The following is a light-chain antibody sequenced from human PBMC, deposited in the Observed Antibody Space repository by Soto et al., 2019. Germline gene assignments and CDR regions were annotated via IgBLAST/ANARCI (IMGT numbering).Light chain of an antibody. CDR3: LQHNAFPFT. J-gene: IGKJ3*01. CDR2: AAS. CDR1: QAISSS. V-gene: IGKV1-9*01. Sequence: DIQLTQSPSFLSASVGDRVTITCRASQAISSSLAWYQHNPGKAPKLLIYAASTLQNGVPSSFSGSGSGTEFTLTISSLQPEDFATYYCLQHNAFPFTFGPGTKLTFK.